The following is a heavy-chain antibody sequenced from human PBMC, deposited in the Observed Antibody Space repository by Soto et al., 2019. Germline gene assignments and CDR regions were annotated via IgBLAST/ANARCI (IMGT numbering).Heavy chain of an antibody. CDR2: TYPGDSDT. CDR1: GYSFTSYW. CDR3: AAYSGSFYYGMDV. D-gene: IGHD1-26*01. V-gene: IGHV5-51*01. J-gene: IGHJ6*02. Sequence: GESLKISCKASGYSFTSYWIGWVRQMPGKGLEWMGITYPGDSDTRYSPSFQGQVTISADKSISTAYLQWSSLKASDTAMYYCAAYSGSFYYGMDVWGQGTTVTVSS.